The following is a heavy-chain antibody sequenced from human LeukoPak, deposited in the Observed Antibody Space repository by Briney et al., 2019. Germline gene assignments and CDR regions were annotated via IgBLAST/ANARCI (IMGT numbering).Heavy chain of an antibody. Sequence: GGSLRLSCAASGFTFSSYSMNWVRQAPGKGLEWVSYISSSSSTIYYADSVKGRFTISRDNAKNSLYLQMNSLRAEDTAVYYCAREISGWTTHYYYYMDVWGKGTTVTVSS. D-gene: IGHD4-11*01. CDR3: AREISGWTTHYYYYMDV. V-gene: IGHV3-48*04. J-gene: IGHJ6*03. CDR1: GFTFSSYS. CDR2: ISSSSSTI.